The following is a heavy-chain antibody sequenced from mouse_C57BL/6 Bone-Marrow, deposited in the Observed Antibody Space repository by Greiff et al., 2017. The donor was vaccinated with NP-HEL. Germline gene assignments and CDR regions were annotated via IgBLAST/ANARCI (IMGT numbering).Heavy chain of an antibody. J-gene: IGHJ4*01. CDR2: IYIGNGYT. CDR1: GYTFTSYG. V-gene: IGHV1-58*01. Sequence: EVQLQQSGAELVRPGSSVKMSCKTSGYTFTSYGINWVKQRPGQGLEWIGYIYIGNGYTKYNEKFKGKATLTSDTSSSTAYMQLSSLTSEDSAIYFCAREGLLGMDYWGQGTSVTVSS. D-gene: IGHD3-1*01. CDR3: AREGLLGMDY.